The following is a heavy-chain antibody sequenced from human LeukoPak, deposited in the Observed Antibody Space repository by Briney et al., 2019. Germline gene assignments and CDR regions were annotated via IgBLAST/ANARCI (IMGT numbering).Heavy chain of an antibody. CDR2: IYYSGST. D-gene: IGHD3-10*01. Sequence: SQTLSLTCTVSGGSISSGGYYWSWIRQHPGKGLEWIGYIYYSGSTYYNPSLKSRVTISVDTSKNQFSLKLSSVTAADTAAYYCARVTMVRGVILYGYYFDYWGQGTLVTVSS. CDR3: ARVTMVRGVILYGYYFDY. CDR1: GGSISSGGYY. V-gene: IGHV4-31*03. J-gene: IGHJ4*02.